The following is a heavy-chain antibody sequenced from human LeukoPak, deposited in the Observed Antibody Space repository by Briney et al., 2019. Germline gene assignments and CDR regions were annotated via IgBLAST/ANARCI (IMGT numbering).Heavy chain of an antibody. CDR3: APDLRGAAWSLDY. J-gene: IGHJ4*02. D-gene: IGHD2-15*01. V-gene: IGHV3-23*01. Sequence: GGSLRLSCAASGFTFSSYAMSRVRQAPGKGLEWVSAISGSGGSTYYADSVKGRFTISRDNSKNTLYLQMNSLRAEDTAVYYCAPDLRGAAWSLDYWGQGTLVTVSS. CDR2: ISGSGGST. CDR1: GFTFSSYA.